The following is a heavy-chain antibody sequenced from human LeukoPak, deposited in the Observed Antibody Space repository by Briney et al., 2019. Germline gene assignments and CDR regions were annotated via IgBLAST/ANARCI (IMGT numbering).Heavy chain of an antibody. CDR3: ARDLYRQYQLLPDDYYYYYGMDV. V-gene: IGHV1-69*04. Sequence: GSSVKVSCKASGGTFSSYTISWVRQAPGQGLEWMGRIIPILGIANYAQKFQGRVTITADKSTSTAYMELSSLRSEDTAVYYCARDLYRQYQLLPDDYYYYYGMDVWGQGTTVTVSS. D-gene: IGHD2-2*01. J-gene: IGHJ6*02. CDR2: IIPILGIA. CDR1: GGTFSSYT.